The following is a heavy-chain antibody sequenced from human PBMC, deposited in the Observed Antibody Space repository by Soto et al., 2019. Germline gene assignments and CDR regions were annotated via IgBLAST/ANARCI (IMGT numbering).Heavy chain of an antibody. J-gene: IGHJ5*01. Sequence: EVQLVESGGGLVKPGGSLRLSCVASGFTLSSFSMSWIRQTPGKSLEWVSSITTGNDYISYADSVKGRFTISRDNAKNSLFLQMNSLKADDTALYFCARDSYSSLFDSWGQGTLVTVSS. V-gene: IGHV3-21*02. CDR1: GFTLSSFS. CDR2: ITTGNDYI. D-gene: IGHD6-19*01. CDR3: ARDSYSSLFDS.